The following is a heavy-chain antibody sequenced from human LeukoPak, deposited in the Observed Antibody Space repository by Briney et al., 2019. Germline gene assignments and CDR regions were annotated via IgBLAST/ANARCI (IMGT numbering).Heavy chain of an antibody. CDR1: GYTFSSYG. CDR3: ARDRSTTHFDY. D-gene: IGHD5/OR15-5a*01. J-gene: IGHJ4*02. CDR2: IWYDGSNT. V-gene: IGHV3-33*01. Sequence: SCKASGYTFSSYGMHWVRQAPGKGLEWVAMIWYDGSNTYYADSVKGRFTISRDNSKNTLFLQMDSLRAEDTAVYYCARDRSTTHFDYWGQGTLVTVSS.